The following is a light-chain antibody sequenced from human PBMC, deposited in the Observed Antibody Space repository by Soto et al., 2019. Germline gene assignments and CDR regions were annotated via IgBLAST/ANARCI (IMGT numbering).Light chain of an antibody. J-gene: IGKJ1*01. CDR3: QQYNNWPPWT. V-gene: IGKV3-15*01. CDR2: GAS. CDR1: QSVSSN. Sequence: EIVMTQSPATLSVSPGERATLSCRASQSVSSNLAWYQQKPGQAPRLLIYGASTRATGIPARFSGSGSGTEFTLTISSLQSEDFAVRYCQQYNNWPPWTFGQGTKVEIK.